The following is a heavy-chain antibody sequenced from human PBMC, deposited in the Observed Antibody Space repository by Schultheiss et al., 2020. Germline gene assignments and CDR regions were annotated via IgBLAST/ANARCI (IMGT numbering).Heavy chain of an antibody. D-gene: IGHD2-2*01. CDR1: GASITSSY. V-gene: IGHV4-59*03. Sequence: SETLSLTCAVSGASITSSYWSWVRQPPGEGLEWIGSIHHSGSINYNRSLKSRVTISMDMSKSQFSLKVTSAAPADTAVYYCGAPALPPSLFGDRSSTSCYKLAFDYWGQGTLVTVSS. CDR3: GAPALPPSLFGDRSSTSCYKLAFDY. J-gene: IGHJ4*02. CDR2: IHHSGSI.